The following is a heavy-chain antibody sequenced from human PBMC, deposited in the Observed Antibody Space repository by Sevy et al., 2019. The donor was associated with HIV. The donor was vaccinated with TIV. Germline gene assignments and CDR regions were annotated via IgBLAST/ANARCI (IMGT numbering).Heavy chain of an antibody. CDR3: SRQVVAVAGDYFDY. CDR1: GFTFGGST. J-gene: IGHJ4*02. V-gene: IGHV3-73*01. D-gene: IGHD6-19*01. Sequence: GGSLRLSCAASGFTFGGSTMHWVRQASGKGLEWVGRIRSKANTYATAYAASVKGRFSISRDDSKNTAYLQMNSLKTEDTAEYYCSRQVVAVAGDYFDYWGQGTLVTVSS. CDR2: IRSKANTYAT.